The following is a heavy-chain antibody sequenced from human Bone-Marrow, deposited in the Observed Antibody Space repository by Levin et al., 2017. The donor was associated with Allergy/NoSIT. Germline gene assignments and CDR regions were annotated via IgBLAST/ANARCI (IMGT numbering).Heavy chain of an antibody. D-gene: IGHD4-17*01. CDR1: GFTFSSYA. Sequence: AGGSLRLSCAASGFTFSSYAMHWVRQVPGKGLEWVAVISYDGSIKYYADSVQGRFTISRDNSKNTLYLQMNSLRAEDTAVYYCARAYERSHGDYVNYCDYWGQGTLVTVSS. V-gene: IGHV3-30-3*01. J-gene: IGHJ4*02. CDR3: ARAYERSHGDYVNYCDY. CDR2: ISYDGSIK.